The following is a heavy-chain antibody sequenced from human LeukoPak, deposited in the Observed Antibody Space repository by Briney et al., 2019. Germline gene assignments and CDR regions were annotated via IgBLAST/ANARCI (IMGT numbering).Heavy chain of an antibody. J-gene: IGHJ4*02. D-gene: IGHD4-17*01. CDR3: ARPDYGASGDY. Sequence: GGSLRLSCAASGFTFSRFNLHWVRQAPGKGLEWVAVIWQDGSNKYYTDSVKGRFTISRDDSKNTLYLQMNSLKAEDTAVYYCARPDYGASGDYWGQGTLVTVSS. V-gene: IGHV3-33*01. CDR2: IWQDGSNK. CDR1: GFTFSRFN.